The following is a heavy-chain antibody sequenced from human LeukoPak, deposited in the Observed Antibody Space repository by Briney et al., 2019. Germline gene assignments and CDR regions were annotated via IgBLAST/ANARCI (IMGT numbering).Heavy chain of an antibody. CDR3: ARHFDSSGSFDY. D-gene: IGHD3-22*01. V-gene: IGHV5-10-1*01. J-gene: IGHJ4*02. Sequence: GESLKISCKGSGYSFTSYWISWVRQMPGKGLEWMGRIDPSDSYTNYSPSFQGHVTISADKSISTAYLQWSSLKASDIAMYYCARHFDSSGSFDYWGQGTLVTVSS. CDR2: IDPSDSYT. CDR1: GYSFTSYW.